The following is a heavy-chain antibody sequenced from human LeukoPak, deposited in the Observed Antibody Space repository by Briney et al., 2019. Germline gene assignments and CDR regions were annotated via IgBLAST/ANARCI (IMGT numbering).Heavy chain of an antibody. CDR3: ARLDPYYVDY. CDR1: GGSLTRYF. V-gene: IGHV4-59*08. J-gene: IGHJ4*02. CDR2: ISDSGGT. Sequence: SETLSLTCTVSGGSLTRYFWSWIRQSPRKGLEWIGHISDSGGTNYNPSLKSRVTLSLDTSKNQFSLKLTSVTAADTAVYYCARLDPYYVDYWGQGTLVTVSS.